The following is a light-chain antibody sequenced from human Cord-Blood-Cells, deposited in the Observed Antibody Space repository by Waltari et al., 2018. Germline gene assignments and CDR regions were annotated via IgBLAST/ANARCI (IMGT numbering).Light chain of an antibody. CDR3: CSYAGSSTWV. Sequence: QSALTQPASVSGSPGQSITISCTGTSSDVGSYNLVPWYQQHPGKAPRLMIYEGSTRPSGVYIRFSGSKAGRTASFTFSGLQAEDDADYYCCSYAGSSTWVFGGGTKLTVL. CDR2: EGS. J-gene: IGLJ3*02. V-gene: IGLV2-23*01. CDR1: SSDVGSYNL.